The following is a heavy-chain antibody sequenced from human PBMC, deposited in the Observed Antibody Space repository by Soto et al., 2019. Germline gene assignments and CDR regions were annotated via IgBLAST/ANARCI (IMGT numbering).Heavy chain of an antibody. D-gene: IGHD2-15*01. CDR2: INPSGGST. Sequence: GASVKVSCKASGYTFTSYYMHWVRQAPGQGLEWMGIINPSGGSTSYAQKFQGRVTMTRDTSTSTVYMELSSLRSEDTAVYYCARVPFCSGGSCYVSPFDYWGQGTLVTVSS. J-gene: IGHJ4*02. CDR1: GYTFTSYY. V-gene: IGHV1-46*01. CDR3: ARVPFCSGGSCYVSPFDY.